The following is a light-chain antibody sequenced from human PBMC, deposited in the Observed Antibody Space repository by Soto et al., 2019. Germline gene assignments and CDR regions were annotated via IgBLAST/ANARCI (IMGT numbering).Light chain of an antibody. Sequence: QPVLTQPPSVSGAPGQRVTISCTGSSSNIGAGYDVHWYQQLPGTAPKLLIYNNSNRPSGVPDRFSGSKSGTSASLAITGLQDEDEADYYCQSYDSSLSGSVFGGGTKLTVL. CDR1: SSNIGAGYD. J-gene: IGLJ3*02. V-gene: IGLV1-40*01. CDR2: NNS. CDR3: QSYDSSLSGSV.